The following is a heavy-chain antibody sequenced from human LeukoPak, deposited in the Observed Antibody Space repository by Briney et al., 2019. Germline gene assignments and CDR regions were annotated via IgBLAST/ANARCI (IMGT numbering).Heavy chain of an antibody. J-gene: IGHJ4*02. V-gene: IGHV1-24*01. D-gene: IGHD7-27*01. CDR2: FDPEDGET. CDR3: ANLPNAPLLGAAGGDY. Sequence: ASVKVSCTVSGYTLTELSMHWVRQAPGKGLEWMGTFDPEDGETIYAQKFQGRVTMTEDTSTDTAYMELSSLRSEDTAVYYCANLPNAPLLGAAGGDYWGQGTLVTVSS. CDR1: GYTLTELS.